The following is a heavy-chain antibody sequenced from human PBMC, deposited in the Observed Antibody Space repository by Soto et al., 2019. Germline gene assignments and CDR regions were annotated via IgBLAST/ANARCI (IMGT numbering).Heavy chain of an antibody. CDR1: GGSVSSGSYY. CDR2: IYYSGST. D-gene: IGHD2-2*01. Sequence: SETLSLTCTVSGGSVSSGSYYWSWIRQPPGKGLEWIGYIYYSGSTNYNPSLKSRVTISVDTSKNQFSLKLGSVTAADTAVYYCARGVVVVPAASDYYYYYGMDVWGQGTTVTVSS. V-gene: IGHV4-61*01. CDR3: ARGVVVVPAASDYYYYYGMDV. J-gene: IGHJ6*02.